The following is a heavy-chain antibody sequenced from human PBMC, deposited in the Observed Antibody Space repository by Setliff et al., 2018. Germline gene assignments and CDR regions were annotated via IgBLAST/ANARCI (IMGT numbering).Heavy chain of an antibody. D-gene: IGHD3-10*01. CDR3: AIDSVVRGFINGDSFDY. Sequence: SLTCTVSGGSISSSSYYWGWIRQPPGKGLEWIGSIYYSGSTYYNPSLKSRVTISVDTSKNQFSLKLSSLRPEDTAVYYCAIDSVVRGFINGDSFDYWGQGTLVTVSS. CDR1: GGSISSSSYY. J-gene: IGHJ4*02. V-gene: IGHV4-39*07. CDR2: IYYSGST.